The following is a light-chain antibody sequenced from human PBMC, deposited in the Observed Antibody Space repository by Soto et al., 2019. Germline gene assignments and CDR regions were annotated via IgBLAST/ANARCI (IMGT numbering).Light chain of an antibody. CDR3: CSYAGFSTLV. Sequence: QSVLTQPASVCGSPGQSVTISCTRSSSDVGTYDLVSWYQQHPGKAPKILIYEGTKRPSGVSNRFSGSKSGNTASLTISGLQAEDEADYFCCSYAGFSTLVFGGGTKLTV. J-gene: IGLJ3*02. CDR2: EGT. CDR1: SSDVGTYDL. V-gene: IGLV2-23*01.